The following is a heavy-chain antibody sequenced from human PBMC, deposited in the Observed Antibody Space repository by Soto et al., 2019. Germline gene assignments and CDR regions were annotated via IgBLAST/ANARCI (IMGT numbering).Heavy chain of an antibody. CDR3: AKVPYCSGGSCP. CDR2: IIPIFGTA. CDR1: GGTFSSYA. V-gene: IGHV1-69*13. Sequence: ASVKVSFKASGGTFSSYAISWVRQAPGQGLEWMGGIIPIFGTANYAQKFQGRVTITADESTSTAYMELSSLRSEDTAVYYCAKVPYCSGGSCPWGQGTLVTVSS. D-gene: IGHD2-15*01. J-gene: IGHJ5*02.